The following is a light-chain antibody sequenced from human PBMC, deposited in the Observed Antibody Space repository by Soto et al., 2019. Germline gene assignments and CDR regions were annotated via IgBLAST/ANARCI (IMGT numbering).Light chain of an antibody. J-gene: IGLJ1*01. V-gene: IGLV2-14*03. CDR1: SSDVGSYNY. CDR3: NSYTGSSTPYV. CDR2: DVS. Sequence: QSALTQPASVSGSPGQSITISCTGTSSDVGSYNYVSWYQQHPSKAPKLMIYDVSNRPSGVSNRFSGSKTGNTASLTISGLQAEDEADYYCNSYTGSSTPYVFGTGTKVTVL.